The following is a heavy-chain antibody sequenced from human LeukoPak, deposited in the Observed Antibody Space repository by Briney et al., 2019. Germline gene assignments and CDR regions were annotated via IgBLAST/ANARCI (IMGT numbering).Heavy chain of an antibody. CDR1: GFTLDDYA. Sequence: PGGSLRLSCAASGFTLDDYAMHWVRQAPGKGLEWVSGISWNSGSIGYADSVKGRFTISRDNAKNSLYLQMNSLRAEDMALYYCAKGDYYDSSASVDYWGQGTLVTVSS. V-gene: IGHV3-9*03. J-gene: IGHJ4*02. CDR2: ISWNSGSI. D-gene: IGHD3-22*01. CDR3: AKGDYYDSSASVDY.